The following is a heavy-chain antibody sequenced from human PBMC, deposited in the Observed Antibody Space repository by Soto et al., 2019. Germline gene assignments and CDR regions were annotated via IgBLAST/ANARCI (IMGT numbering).Heavy chain of an antibody. J-gene: IGHJ4*02. Sequence: QVQLQQWGAGLLKPSETLSLTCAVYGGSFSGYYWSWIRQPPGKGLEWIGEINHSGSTNYNPSLKXXVXIXXDPSTNQFSLKLGSVTAADTAVYYCARGLRGLTDYWGQGTLVTVSS. V-gene: IGHV4-34*01. CDR3: ARGLRGLTDY. D-gene: IGHD5-12*01. CDR2: INHSGST. CDR1: GGSFSGYY.